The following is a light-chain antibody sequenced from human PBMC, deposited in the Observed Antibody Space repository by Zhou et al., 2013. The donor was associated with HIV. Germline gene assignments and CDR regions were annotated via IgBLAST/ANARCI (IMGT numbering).Light chain of an antibody. CDR1: QSVSSNK. Sequence: EIVLTQSPATLSLSPGERATLSCRASQSVSSNKLAWYQQKAGQAPRLLIYGASSRATGIPDRFSGSGSGTDFTLTISRLEPEDFAVYYCQQYDNSPLTFGPGTKVDIK. CDR3: QQYDNSPLT. V-gene: IGKV3-20*01. CDR2: GAS. J-gene: IGKJ3*01.